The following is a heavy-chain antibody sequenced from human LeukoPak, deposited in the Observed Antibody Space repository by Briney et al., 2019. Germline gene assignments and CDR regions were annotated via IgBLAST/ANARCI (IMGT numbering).Heavy chain of an antibody. V-gene: IGHV3-7*04. CDR1: GFTISSYW. CDR2: IKQDGSEK. D-gene: IGHD3-10*01. J-gene: IGHJ4*02. CDR3: ARSIRGSARLDY. Sequence: AGGSLRLSCAASGFTISSYWMSWVRQAPGKGLEWVANIKQDGSEKYYVGSVKGRFTISSDNAKNSLYLQMNSLRAEDTAVYYCARSIRGSARLDYWGQGTLVTVSS.